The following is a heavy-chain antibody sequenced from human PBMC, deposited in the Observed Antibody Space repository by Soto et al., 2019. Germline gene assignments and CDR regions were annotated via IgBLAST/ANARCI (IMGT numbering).Heavy chain of an antibody. CDR1: GFSLSNAGLG. D-gene: IGHD6-13*01. CDR2: IFSNDEK. J-gene: IGHJ5*02. V-gene: IGHV2-26*04. CDR3: SSTYSTSWYWFDP. Sequence: QVTVKESGPVLVKPTETLTLTCTVSGFSLSNAGLGVSWIRQPPGKALEWLAHIFSNDEKSYSTSLKSRLTTSKDTSKGQVVLTMTNMDPVDTAKYYCSSTYSTSWYWFDPWCQGTLITVSS.